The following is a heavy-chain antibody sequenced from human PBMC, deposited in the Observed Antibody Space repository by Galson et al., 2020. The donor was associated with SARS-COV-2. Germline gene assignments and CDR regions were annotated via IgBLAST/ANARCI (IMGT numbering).Heavy chain of an antibody. Sequence: GGSLRLSCAASWFTVSGNSMSWVRQAPGKGLEWVSVIFSDFSTHYADSVKGRFTISRDKSKNTVFLEMNNLRVEDTAVYYCARDVGSGWYKGSLDIWGQGTMVTVSS. D-gene: IGHD6-19*01. V-gene: IGHV3-53*01. CDR2: IFSDFST. CDR3: ARDVGSGWYKGSLDI. J-gene: IGHJ3*02. CDR1: WFTVSGNS.